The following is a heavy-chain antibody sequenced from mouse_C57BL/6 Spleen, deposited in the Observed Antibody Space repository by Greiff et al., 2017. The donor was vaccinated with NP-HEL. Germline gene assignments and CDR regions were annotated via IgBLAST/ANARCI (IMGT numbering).Heavy chain of an antibody. J-gene: IGHJ4*01. CDR2: IYPGSGST. V-gene: IGHV1-55*01. CDR3: ARSYYGSSYHYAMDY. CDR1: GYTFTSYW. Sequence: QVQLQQPGAELVKPGASVKMSCKASGYTFTSYWITWVKQRPGQGLEWIGDIYPGSGSTNYNEKFKSKATLTVDTSSSTAYMQLSSLTSEDSAVYYCARSYYGSSYHYAMDYWGQGTSVTVSS. D-gene: IGHD1-1*01.